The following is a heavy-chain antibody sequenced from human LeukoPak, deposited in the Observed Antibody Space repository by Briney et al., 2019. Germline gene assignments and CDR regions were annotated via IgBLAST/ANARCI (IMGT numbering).Heavy chain of an antibody. D-gene: IGHD2-2*01. V-gene: IGHV4-4*07. CDR3: ARQKCTSASCLTKNAFDI. CDR1: GGSISSYY. J-gene: IGHJ3*02. Sequence: MTSETLSLTCTVSGGSISSYYWSWIRQPAGKGLEWIGRIYTSGSTNYNPSLESRVTISVDTSKNQFSLDLSSVTAADTAVYYCARQKCTSASCLTKNAFDIWGQGTMVTVSS. CDR2: IYTSGST.